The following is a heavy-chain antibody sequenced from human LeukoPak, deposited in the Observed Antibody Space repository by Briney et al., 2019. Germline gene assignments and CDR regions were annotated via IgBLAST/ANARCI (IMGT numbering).Heavy chain of an antibody. CDR1: GGSFSGYY. CDR2: INHSGST. Sequence: PSETLSLTCAVYGGSFSGYYWSWIRQPPGKGLEWIGEINHSGSTNYNPSLKSRVTISVDTSKNQFSLKLSSVTAADTAVYYCARGGRILWSPAGYFDYWGQGTLVTVSS. J-gene: IGHJ4*02. CDR3: ARGGRILWSPAGYFDY. D-gene: IGHD3-10*01. V-gene: IGHV4-34*01.